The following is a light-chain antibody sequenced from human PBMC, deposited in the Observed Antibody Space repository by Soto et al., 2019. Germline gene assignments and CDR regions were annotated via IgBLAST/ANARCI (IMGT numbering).Light chain of an antibody. Sequence: EVVMTQSPATLSVSPGERATLSCRASQSVSSNLAWYQQKPGQAPRLLIYGASTRAAGIPARFSGSGSGTDFTLTITSLQSEDFGVHYCHQHNNWWTAGQGTTVDIK. V-gene: IGKV3-15*01. CDR1: QSVSSN. CDR2: GAS. CDR3: HQHNNWWT. J-gene: IGKJ1*01.